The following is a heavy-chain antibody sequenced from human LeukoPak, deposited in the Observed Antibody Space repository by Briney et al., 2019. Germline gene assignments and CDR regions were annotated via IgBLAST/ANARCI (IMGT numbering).Heavy chain of an antibody. J-gene: IGHJ5*02. D-gene: IGHD3-9*01. Sequence: PGGSLRLSRAASGFTFSGSAMHWVRQASGKGLEWVGRIRSKANSYATAYAASVKGRFTISRDDSKNTAYLQMNSLKTEDTAVYYCTSHFDWLSHFPFDPWGQGTLVTVSS. CDR3: TSHFDWLSHFPFDP. CDR1: GFTFSGSA. CDR2: IRSKANSYAT. V-gene: IGHV3-73*01.